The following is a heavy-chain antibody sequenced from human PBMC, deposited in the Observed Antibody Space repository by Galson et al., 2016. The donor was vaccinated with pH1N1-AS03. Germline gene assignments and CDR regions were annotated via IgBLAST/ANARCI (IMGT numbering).Heavy chain of an antibody. V-gene: IGHV2-5*02. Sequence: PALVKPTQTLTLTCTFSGFSLTTSAVGVVWIRQPPGKALEWLALIYWDDDTRYNSSLKSRLTITKDTSKNQVALTMTNMDPVDTATYYCARTAGWLPDFWGQGTLVTVSS. J-gene: IGHJ4*02. D-gene: IGHD3-9*01. CDR1: GFSLTTSAVG. CDR3: ARTAGWLPDF. CDR2: IYWDDDT.